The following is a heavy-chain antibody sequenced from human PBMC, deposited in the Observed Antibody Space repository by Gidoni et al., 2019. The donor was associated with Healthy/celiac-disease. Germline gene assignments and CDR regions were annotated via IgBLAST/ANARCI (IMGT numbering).Heavy chain of an antibody. J-gene: IGHJ6*02. CDR1: GFTFDDYA. D-gene: IGHD2-8*01. Sequence: EVQLVESGGGLVQPGRSLRLSCAASGFTFDDYAMHWVRQAPGKGLEWVSGISWNSGSIGYADSVKGRFTISRDNAKNSLYLQMNSLRAEDTALYYCAKDINVNYYGMDVWGQGTTVTVSS. CDR2: ISWNSGSI. CDR3: AKDINVNYYGMDV. V-gene: IGHV3-9*01.